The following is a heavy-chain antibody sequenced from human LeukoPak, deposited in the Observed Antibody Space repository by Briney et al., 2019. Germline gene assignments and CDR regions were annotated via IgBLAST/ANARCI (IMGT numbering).Heavy chain of an antibody. Sequence: GGSLRVSCVASGFTFSSYALTWVRQAPGMGLEWVSGLSGSGGSPYYADSVKGRFTISRDNSKNTLFLQMNSLRAEDTAIYYCTKVTSTGSCYQSDYWGQGTLVTVS. D-gene: IGHD2-15*01. CDR2: LSGSGGSP. CDR1: GFTFSSYA. CDR3: TKVTSTGSCYQSDY. J-gene: IGHJ4*02. V-gene: IGHV3-23*01.